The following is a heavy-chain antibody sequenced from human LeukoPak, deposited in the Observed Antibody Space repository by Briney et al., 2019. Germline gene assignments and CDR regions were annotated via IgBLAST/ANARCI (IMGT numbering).Heavy chain of an antibody. CDR1: GGSISSGDYY. Sequence: SQTLSLTCTVSGGSISSGDYYWSWIRQPPGKGLEWIGYIYYSGSTYYNPSLRSRVTISVDTSKNQFSLKLSSVTAADTAVYYCAREAQREPTYWFDPWGQGTLVTVSS. V-gene: IGHV4-30-4*08. CDR3: AREAQREPTYWFDP. J-gene: IGHJ5*02. D-gene: IGHD1-26*01. CDR2: IYYSGST.